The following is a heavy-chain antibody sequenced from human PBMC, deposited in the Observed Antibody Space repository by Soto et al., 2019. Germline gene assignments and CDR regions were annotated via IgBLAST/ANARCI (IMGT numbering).Heavy chain of an antibody. D-gene: IGHD3-22*01. CDR1: GGSISSGDYY. J-gene: IGHJ4*02. CDR3: ARESDRYYYDSSGYTFDY. Sequence: QVQLQESGPGLVKPSQTLSLTCTVSGGSISSGDYYWSWIRQPPGKGLEWIGYIYYSGSTYYNPSLNSRVTISVDTSKNQFSLKLSSVTAADTAVYYCARESDRYYYDSSGYTFDYWGQGTLVTVSS. V-gene: IGHV4-30-4*01. CDR2: IYYSGST.